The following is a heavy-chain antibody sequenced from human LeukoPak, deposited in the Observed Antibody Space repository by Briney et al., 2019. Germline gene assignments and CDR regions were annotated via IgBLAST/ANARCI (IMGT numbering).Heavy chain of an antibody. CDR1: GYTFTSYY. CDR2: INPSGGST. V-gene: IGHV1-46*01. D-gene: IGHD3-16*01. J-gene: IGHJ4*02. Sequence: ASVKVSCKASGYTFTSYYMHWVRQAPGQGLEWMGIINPSGGSTSYAQKFQGRVTMTRDTSTSTAYMELRSLRSDDTAVYYCAAEITFGGVFDYWGQGTLVTVSS. CDR3: AAEITFGGVFDY.